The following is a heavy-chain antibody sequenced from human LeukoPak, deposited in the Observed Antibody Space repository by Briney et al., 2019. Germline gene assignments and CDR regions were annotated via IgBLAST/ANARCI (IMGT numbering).Heavy chain of an antibody. D-gene: IGHD1-26*01. CDR3: ARARYREINYAYAGGFYYMDV. CDR2: IYTSGST. CDR1: GGSIRSYY. V-gene: IGHV4-4*07. Sequence: PSETLSLTCTVSGGSIRSYYWSWIRQPAGKGLEWIGRIYTSGSTNYNPSLKSRITMSVDTSKNHFSLKLSSVTAADTAVYYCARARYREINYAYAGGFYYMDVWGKGTTVTVSS. J-gene: IGHJ6*03.